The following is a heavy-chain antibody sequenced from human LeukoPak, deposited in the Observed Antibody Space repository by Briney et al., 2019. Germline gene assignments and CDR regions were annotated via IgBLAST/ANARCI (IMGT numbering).Heavy chain of an antibody. Sequence: ASVKVSCKASGYTFTGYYMHWVRQAPGQGLEWMGWINPNSGGTNYAQKFQGRVTMTRDTSISTAYMELSRLRSDDTAVYYCARVRTALGDAVDAFDIWGQGTMATVSS. CDR3: ARVRTALGDAVDAFDI. D-gene: IGHD3-16*01. CDR2: INPNSGGT. J-gene: IGHJ3*02. V-gene: IGHV1-2*02. CDR1: GYTFTGYY.